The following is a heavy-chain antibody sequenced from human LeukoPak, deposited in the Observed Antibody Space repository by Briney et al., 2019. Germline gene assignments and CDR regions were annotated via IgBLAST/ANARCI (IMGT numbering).Heavy chain of an antibody. V-gene: IGHV3-7*01. CDR1: GFTFSNYW. CDR3: ARHQREPGTSGHYAPHFDL. CDR2: IHQDGGET. D-gene: IGHD2-8*01. Sequence: GGSLRLSCAASGFTFSNYWMSWVRQSPVKGLEWVANIHQDGGETFYLDSVKGRFTISRDNAKNSVSLQMHSLRAEDTALYYCARHQREPGTSGHYAPHFDLWGPGALVTVSS. J-gene: IGHJ4*02.